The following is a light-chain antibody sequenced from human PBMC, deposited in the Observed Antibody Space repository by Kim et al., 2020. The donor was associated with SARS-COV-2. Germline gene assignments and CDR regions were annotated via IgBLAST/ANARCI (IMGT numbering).Light chain of an antibody. CDR1: SSDVGGYNY. V-gene: IGLV2-11*01. Sequence: QSALTQPRSVSGSPGQSVTISCTGTSSDVGGYNYVSWYQQHPGKAPKLMIYDVSKRPSGVPDRFSGYKSGNTASLTISGLQAEDEADYYCCSYAGSYTLVFGGGTKLTFL. CDR2: DVS. CDR3: CSYAGSYTLV. J-gene: IGLJ3*02.